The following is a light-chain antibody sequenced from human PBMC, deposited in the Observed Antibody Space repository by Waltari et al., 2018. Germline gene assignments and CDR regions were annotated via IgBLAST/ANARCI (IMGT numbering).Light chain of an antibody. V-gene: IGLV8-61*01. J-gene: IGLJ3*02. Sequence: QTVVTQEPSFSVSPGGTVTLSCGLTSGSVSTNNFPSWYQQTPGQAPRTLMYNTKTRSSGVPDRFSGSIVGNNAVLTITGAQTEDESQYYCALLVGSGIWVFGGGTKVTVL. CDR1: SGSVSTNNF. CDR3: ALLVGSGIWV. CDR2: NTK.